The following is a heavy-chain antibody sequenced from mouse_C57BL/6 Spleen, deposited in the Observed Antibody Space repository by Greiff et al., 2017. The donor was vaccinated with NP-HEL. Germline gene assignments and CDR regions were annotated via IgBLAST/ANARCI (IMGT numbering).Heavy chain of an antibody. J-gene: IGHJ2*01. CDR3: ARDDGNYGVYYFDY. CDR2: ISDGGSYT. CDR1: GFTFSSYA. V-gene: IGHV5-4*01. Sequence: EVHLVESGGGLVKPGGSLKLSCAASGFTFSSYAMSWVRQTPEKRLEWVATISDGGSYTYYPDNVKGRFTISRDNAKNNLYLQMSHLKSEDTAMYYCARDDGNYGVYYFDYWGQGTTLTVSS. D-gene: IGHD2-1*01.